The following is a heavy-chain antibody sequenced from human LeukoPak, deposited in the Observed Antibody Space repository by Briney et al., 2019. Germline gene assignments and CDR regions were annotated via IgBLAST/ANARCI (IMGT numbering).Heavy chain of an antibody. CDR3: ATQNWIGTFHY. D-gene: IGHD1-1*01. J-gene: IGHJ4*02. V-gene: IGHV4-61*01. CDR2: VSYTGIP. CDR1: GASVSSNNYY. Sequence: PSETLSLTCTVSGASVSSNNYYWSWIRQPPGEGLEWIGYVSYTGIPTYNPSLKSRVTISLDTSKSQFSLQLSSVTAADTAVYYCATQNWIGTFHYWGQGALVTVSS.